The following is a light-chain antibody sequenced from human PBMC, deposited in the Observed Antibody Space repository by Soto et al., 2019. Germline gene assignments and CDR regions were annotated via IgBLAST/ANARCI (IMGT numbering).Light chain of an antibody. CDR3: LNYSTWPPLYP. CDR1: QAVSSY. J-gene: IGKJ2*01. CDR2: DAS. Sequence: EIVMTQSPAALSVSLGERVSLTCRASQAVSSYLAWYQQKPGQAPRLLISDASARATDIPDRFSGSGSGTDFTLTIRSLQSSDLAVYYCLNYSTWPPLYPFCQGTKLEIK. V-gene: IGKV3-15*01.